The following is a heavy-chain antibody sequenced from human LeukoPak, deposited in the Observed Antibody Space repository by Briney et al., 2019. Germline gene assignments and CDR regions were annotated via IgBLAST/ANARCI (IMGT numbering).Heavy chain of an antibody. D-gene: IGHD6-19*01. Sequence: PGGSLRLSCAASGFTFSNYDMHWVRQAPGKGLEWVTLISYDGSNNYYAGSVKGRFTVSRDNSKNTLYLQMNSLRDEDTAVYYCARGGIAVAGDDLWGQGTLVTVST. CDR2: ISYDGSNN. J-gene: IGHJ4*02. CDR1: GFTFSNYD. V-gene: IGHV3-30*03. CDR3: ARGGIAVAGDDL.